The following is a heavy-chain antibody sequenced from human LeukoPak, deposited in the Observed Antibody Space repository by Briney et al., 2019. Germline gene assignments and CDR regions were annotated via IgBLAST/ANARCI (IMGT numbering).Heavy chain of an antibody. D-gene: IGHD1-26*01. V-gene: IGHV1-69*13. J-gene: IGHJ6*02. CDR3: ARDRYSGSYALYYYYGMDV. CDR2: IFPIFGTA. Sequence: GASVKVSCKASGGTFSSYAISWVRQAPGQGLEWVGGIFPIFGTAHYAQKFQGRVPLTADESTGTAYTEMSSPRSEDTAVYYCARDRYSGSYALYYYYGMDVWGQGTTVTVSS. CDR1: GGTFSSYA.